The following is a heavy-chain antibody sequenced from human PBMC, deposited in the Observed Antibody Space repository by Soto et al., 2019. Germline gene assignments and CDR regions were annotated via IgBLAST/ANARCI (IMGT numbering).Heavy chain of an antibody. CDR1: GFSFDDYA. CDR2: VSWNGGSI. CDR3: AKDIGASGATFDY. V-gene: IGHV3-9*01. D-gene: IGHD3-3*01. Sequence: DVQLVESGGGLVQPGRSLRLSCAASGFSFDDYAMHWVRHAPGKGLAWVSGVSWNGGSIGYADSVKGRFTISRDNAKNSLYLQMNSLRAEDKAVYYGAKDIGASGATFDYWGQGPLVTVAS. J-gene: IGHJ4*02.